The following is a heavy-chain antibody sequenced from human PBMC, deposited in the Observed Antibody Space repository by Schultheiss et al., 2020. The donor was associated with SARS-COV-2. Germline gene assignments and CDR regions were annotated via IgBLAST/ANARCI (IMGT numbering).Heavy chain of an antibody. J-gene: IGHJ4*02. V-gene: IGHV3-23*01. CDR1: RVTFSNSD. Sequence: GGSLRLSCVASRVTFSNSDMHWVRQAPGKGLEWVSAISGSGGSTYYADSVKGRFTISRDNAKNSLYLQMNSLRAEDTAVYYCARDKGDYFDYWGQGTLVTVSS. CDR3: ARDKGDYFDY. CDR2: ISGSGGST.